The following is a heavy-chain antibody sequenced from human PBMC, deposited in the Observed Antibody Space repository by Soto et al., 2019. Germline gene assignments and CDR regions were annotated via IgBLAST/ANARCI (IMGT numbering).Heavy chain of an antibody. D-gene: IGHD5-18*01. CDR1: GYTFTNYG. Sequence: QVQLVQSGAEVREPGASVKVSCKASGYTFTNYGVSWVRQAPGQGLEWMGWIGGYKGNTNYAQKLQGRVTLTTDTSASTAYMELRSLRSDDTAVNDYAPHTLDTGMPSGYWGQGTLVTVSS. CDR3: APHTLDTGMPSGY. CDR2: IGGYKGNT. J-gene: IGHJ4*02. V-gene: IGHV1-18*01.